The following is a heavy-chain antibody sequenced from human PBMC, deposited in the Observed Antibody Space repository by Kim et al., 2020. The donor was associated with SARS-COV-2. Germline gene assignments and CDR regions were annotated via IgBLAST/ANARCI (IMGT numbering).Heavy chain of an antibody. CDR3: ARDTGSYMVYYGSGSYYKADEYFDL. Sequence: SVKVSCKASGGTFSSYAISWVRQAPGQGLEWMGGIIPIFGTANYAQKFQGRVTITADESTSTAYMELSSLRSEDTAVYYCARDTGSYMVYYGSGSYYKADEYFDLWGRGTLVTVSS. V-gene: IGHV1-69*13. D-gene: IGHD3-10*01. CDR2: IIPIFGTA. J-gene: IGHJ2*01. CDR1: GGTFSSYA.